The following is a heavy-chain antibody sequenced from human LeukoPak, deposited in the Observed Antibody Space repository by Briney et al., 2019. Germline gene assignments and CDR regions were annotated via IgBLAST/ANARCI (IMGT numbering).Heavy chain of an antibody. J-gene: IGHJ1*01. Sequence: ASVKVSCKASGYTFTSYGISWVRQAPGQGREWMGWISAYNGNTNYAQKLQGRVTMTTDTSTSTAYMELRSLRSDDTAVYYCARGPIVVAVAATGYFQHWGQGTLVTVFS. CDR2: ISAYNGNT. CDR1: GYTFTSYG. D-gene: IGHD2-15*01. CDR3: ARGPIVVAVAATGYFQH. V-gene: IGHV1-18*01.